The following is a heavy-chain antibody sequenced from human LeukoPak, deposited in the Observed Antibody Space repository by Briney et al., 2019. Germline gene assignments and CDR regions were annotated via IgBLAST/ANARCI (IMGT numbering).Heavy chain of an antibody. CDR2: IYYSGST. J-gene: IGHJ4*02. CDR3: ARVGTMATEDY. CDR1: GGSITSYY. V-gene: IGHV4-59*08. D-gene: IGHD4/OR15-4a*01. Sequence: SETLSLTCTVSGGSITSYYWSWIRQPPGKGLEWIGYIYYSGSTDYNPSLKSRVTISVDTSKNQFSLKLTSVTAADTAVYYCARVGTMATEDYWGQGTLVTVSS.